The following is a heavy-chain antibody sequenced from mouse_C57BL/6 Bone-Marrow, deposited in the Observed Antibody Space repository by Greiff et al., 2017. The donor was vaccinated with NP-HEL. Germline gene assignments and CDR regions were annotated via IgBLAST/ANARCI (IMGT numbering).Heavy chain of an antibody. CDR3: ARTTVVGYAMDY. J-gene: IGHJ4*01. Sequence: EVQLVESGGGLVKPGGSLKLSCAASGFTFSHYGMHWVRQAPEKGLEWVAYISSGSSTIYYADTVKGRFTISRDNAKNTLFLQMTSLRSEDTAMYYCARTTVVGYAMDYWGQGTSVTVSS. D-gene: IGHD1-1*01. CDR1: GFTFSHYG. CDR2: ISSGSSTI. V-gene: IGHV5-17*01.